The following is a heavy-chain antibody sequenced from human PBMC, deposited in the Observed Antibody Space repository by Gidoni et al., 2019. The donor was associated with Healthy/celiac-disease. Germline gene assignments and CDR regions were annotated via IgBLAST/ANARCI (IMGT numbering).Heavy chain of an antibody. D-gene: IGHD6-13*01. CDR3: TRGDRGSSWHYFDY. J-gene: IGHJ4*02. Sequence: GRFTISRDDSKSIAYLQMNSLRTEDTAVYYCTRGDRGSSWHYFDYWGQGTLVTVSS. V-gene: IGHV3-49*02.